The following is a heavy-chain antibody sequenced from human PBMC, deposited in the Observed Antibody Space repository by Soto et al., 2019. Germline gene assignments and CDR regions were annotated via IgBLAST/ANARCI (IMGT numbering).Heavy chain of an antibody. Sequence: EVQLVESGGGLVKPGGSLRLSCTASGFAFNTYSMNWVRQAPGKGLEWVSSINEVSTYIYYADSLRGRITISRDNAKDSLFLQMKSLRPDDTSVYYCVRDLGRYFRSGYMDLWGDWATVTVSS. CDR2: INEVSTYI. CDR3: VRDLGRYFRSGYMDL. J-gene: IGHJ6*03. CDR1: GFAFNTYS. D-gene: IGHD3-9*01. V-gene: IGHV3-21*02.